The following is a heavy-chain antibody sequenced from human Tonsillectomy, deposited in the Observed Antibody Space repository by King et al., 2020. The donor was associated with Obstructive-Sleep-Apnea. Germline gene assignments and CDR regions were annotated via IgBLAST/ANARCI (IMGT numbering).Heavy chain of an antibody. Sequence: VKLVESGGGLVQPGGSLRLSCAASGFTVSRNYMSWVRQAPGKGLEWVSVTYSGGNTDYGDSVKGRFTISRHNSKNTLYLQMNSLRPEDTAVYYCAREILSYYDSSGYPGAFDIWGQGTMVTVSS. D-gene: IGHD3-22*01. CDR3: AREILSYYDSSGYPGAFDI. J-gene: IGHJ3*02. CDR2: TYSGGNT. CDR1: GFTVSRNY. V-gene: IGHV3-53*04.